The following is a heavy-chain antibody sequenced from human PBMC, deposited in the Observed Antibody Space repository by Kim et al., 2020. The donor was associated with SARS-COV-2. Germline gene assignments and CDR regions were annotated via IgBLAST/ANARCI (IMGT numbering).Heavy chain of an antibody. Sequence: KGRFTIARDNSKNTLYLQMNSLRAEDTAVYYCAKAVGIAVAGTPDDAFDIWGQGTMVTVSS. D-gene: IGHD6-19*01. J-gene: IGHJ3*02. CDR3: AKAVGIAVAGTPDDAFDI. V-gene: IGHV3-23*01.